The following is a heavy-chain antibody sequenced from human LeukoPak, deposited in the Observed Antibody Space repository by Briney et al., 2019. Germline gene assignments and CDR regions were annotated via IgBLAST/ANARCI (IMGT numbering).Heavy chain of an antibody. D-gene: IGHD3-10*01. J-gene: IGHJ4*02. CDR1: GFTFSSYS. V-gene: IGHV3-23*01. Sequence: HPGGSLRLSCAASGFTFSSYSMSWVRQAPGKGLEWVSAISGSGGSTYYADSVKGRFTISRDNSKNTLYLQMNSLRAEDTAVYSCAKRASGSLYYFDYWGQGTLVTVSS. CDR3: AKRASGSLYYFDY. CDR2: ISGSGGST.